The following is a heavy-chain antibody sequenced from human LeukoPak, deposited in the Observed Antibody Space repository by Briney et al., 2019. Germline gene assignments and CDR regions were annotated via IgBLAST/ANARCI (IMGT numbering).Heavy chain of an antibody. CDR3: VGWGISGITNH. CDR2: TKQDGSEK. CDR1: ELTSSTSW. D-gene: IGHD1-7*01. Sequence: GGSLRLFCAASELTSSTSWMSWVRQAPGKGLEWVAQTKQDGSEKYYVDSVKGRFTTSRDKNSLFLQMNSVRAEDTAVYYCVGWGISGITNHWGQGTLVTVSS. J-gene: IGHJ4*02. V-gene: IGHV3-7*01.